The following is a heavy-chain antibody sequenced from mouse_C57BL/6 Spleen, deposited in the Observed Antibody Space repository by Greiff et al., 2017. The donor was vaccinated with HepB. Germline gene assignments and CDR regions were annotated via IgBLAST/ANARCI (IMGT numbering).Heavy chain of an antibody. CDR2: ISSGSSTI. Sequence: EVQGVESGGGLVKPGGSLKLSCAASGFTFSDYGMHWVRQAPEKGLEWVAYISSGSSTIYYADKVKGRFTISRDNAKNTLFLQMTSLRSEDTAMYYSARGWDEEYYYAMHYWGQGTSVTVSS. CDR1: GFTFSDYG. V-gene: IGHV5-17*01. CDR3: ARGWDEEYYYAMHY. D-gene: IGHD4-1*01. J-gene: IGHJ4*01.